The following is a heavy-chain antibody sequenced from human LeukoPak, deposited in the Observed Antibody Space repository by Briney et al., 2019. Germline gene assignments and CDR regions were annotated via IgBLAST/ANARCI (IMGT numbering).Heavy chain of an antibody. V-gene: IGHV3-43*01. D-gene: IGHD5-24*01. CDR3: AKDREMATIWDYMDV. CDR1: GFAFDDYT. J-gene: IGHJ6*03. CDR2: ISWGGGST. Sequence: GGSLRLSCAASGFAFDDYTMHWVRQAPGKGLEWVSLISWGGGSTYYADSVKGRFTISRDNSKNSLYLQMNSLRTEDTALYYCAKDREMATIWDYMDVWGKGTTVTVSS.